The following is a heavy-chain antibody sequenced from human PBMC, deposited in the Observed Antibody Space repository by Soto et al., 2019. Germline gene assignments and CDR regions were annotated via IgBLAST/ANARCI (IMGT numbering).Heavy chain of an antibody. Sequence: QVQLQESGPGLVKPSEPLSLTCNVSGGSVSSGSYYWGWIRQPPGKGLEWIGYIYYSGSTNYNPTHKSRVTKSVDPPKNQCYLKLSPVTAADTAVYYCARDRHLYCMDVGVQGTTVTVS. CDR2: IYYSGST. CDR3: ARDRHLYCMDV. J-gene: IGHJ6*02. V-gene: IGHV4-61*01. CDR1: GGSVSSGSYY.